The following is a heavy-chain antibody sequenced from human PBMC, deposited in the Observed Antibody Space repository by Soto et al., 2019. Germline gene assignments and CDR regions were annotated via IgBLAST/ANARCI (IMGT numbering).Heavy chain of an antibody. Sequence: GESLKISCKASGYRFSTYWIGWVRQRPGKGPEWMAIIYPGDSDTREDPSFQGQVTISADKSSNTVHLQWRSLKASDTAIYYCARLGGIVDTVTWIQWGQCTPVTDSS. D-gene: IGHD1-26*01. CDR3: ARLGGIVDTVTWIQ. J-gene: IGHJ1*01. CDR1: GYRFSTYW. V-gene: IGHV5-51*01. CDR2: IYPGDSDT.